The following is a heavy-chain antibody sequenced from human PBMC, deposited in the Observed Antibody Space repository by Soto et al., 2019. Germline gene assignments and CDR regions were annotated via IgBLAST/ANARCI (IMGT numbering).Heavy chain of an antibody. J-gene: IGHJ4*02. CDR1: GGSFSGYY. CDR2: INHSGST. CDR3: ARGTVVAATAMGRQPYTFDY. Sequence: SETLSLTCAVYGGSFSGYYWSWIRQPPGKGLEWIGEINHSGSTNYNPSLKSRVTISVDTSKNQFSLKLSSVTAADTAVYYCARGTVVAATAMGRQPYTFDYWGQGTLVTVSS. V-gene: IGHV4-34*01. D-gene: IGHD2-15*01.